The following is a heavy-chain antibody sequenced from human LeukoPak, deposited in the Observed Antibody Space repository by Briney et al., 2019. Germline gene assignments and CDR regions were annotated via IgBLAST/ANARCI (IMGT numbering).Heavy chain of an antibody. CDR3: VLDDTSAYYRY. V-gene: IGHV3-11*04. J-gene: IGHJ4*02. D-gene: IGHD3-22*01. CDR2: ISRSGSTK. Sequence: GGSLRLSCAASGFTFSDYNMRWIRQAPGKGLEWVSSISRSGSTKYYADSVKGRFTISRDNAKNSLYLQVNSLRAEDTAVYYCVLDDTSAYYRYWGQGTLVTVSS. CDR1: GFTFSDYN.